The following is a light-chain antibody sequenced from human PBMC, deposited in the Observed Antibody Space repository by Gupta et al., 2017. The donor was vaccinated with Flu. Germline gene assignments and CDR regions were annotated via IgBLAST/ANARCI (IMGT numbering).Light chain of an antibody. J-gene: IGKJ3*01. CDR2: KAS. CDR1: QSISSW. CDR3: QQDNSSSCT. Sequence: DIQITHSPSTLSASVGDRVTITCRASQSISSWLDWYQQKPGEAPKLLIYKASSVKSGVPSRFSGSGSGTEFTLTISGLQPDDFAIYYCQQDNSSSCTFGHGTKVEIK. V-gene: IGKV1-5*03.